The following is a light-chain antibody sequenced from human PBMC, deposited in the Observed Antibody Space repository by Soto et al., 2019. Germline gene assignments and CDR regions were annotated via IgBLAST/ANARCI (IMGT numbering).Light chain of an antibody. CDR2: DVS. CDR3: SSYKSSSTLV. CDR1: SSDVGGYNY. Sequence: QSALTQPASVSGSPGQSITISCTGTSSDVGGYNYVSWYQQHPGKAPKLMIYDVSNRPSGVSNRFSGSKSGNTASLTISGLQAEDEADFYRSSYKSSSTLVFGTGTKLTVL. V-gene: IGLV2-14*01. J-gene: IGLJ1*01.